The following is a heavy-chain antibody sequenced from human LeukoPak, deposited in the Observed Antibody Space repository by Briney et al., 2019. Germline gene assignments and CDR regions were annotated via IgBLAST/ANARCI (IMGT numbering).Heavy chain of an antibody. Sequence: PGGSLRLSCAASGFSFSSYGMHWVRQAPGKGLEWVAVISYDVSNKYYADSVKGRFTISRDNSKNTLYLQMNSLRAEDTAVYYCARDPNNYYDSSGYYRITYYFDYWGQGTLVTVSS. D-gene: IGHD3-22*01. CDR2: ISYDVSNK. V-gene: IGHV3-30*03. CDR3: ARDPNNYYDSSGYYRITYYFDY. CDR1: GFSFSSYG. J-gene: IGHJ4*02.